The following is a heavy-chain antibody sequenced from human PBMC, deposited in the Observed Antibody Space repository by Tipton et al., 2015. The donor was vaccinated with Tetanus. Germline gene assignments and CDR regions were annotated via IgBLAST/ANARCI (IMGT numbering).Heavy chain of an antibody. CDR1: GGSVSSGSYY. CDR3: ARVEGPYYYDSGGYSTFDY. CDR2: VYYSGST. V-gene: IGHV4-61*01. Sequence: TLSLICTVSGGSVSSGSYYWSWIRQPPGKGLEWIGYVYYSGSTNYNPSLKSRVTISVDTSKNQFSLKLSSVTGADTAVCYCARVEGPYYYDSGGYSTFDYWGQGTLVTVSS. D-gene: IGHD3-22*01. J-gene: IGHJ4*02.